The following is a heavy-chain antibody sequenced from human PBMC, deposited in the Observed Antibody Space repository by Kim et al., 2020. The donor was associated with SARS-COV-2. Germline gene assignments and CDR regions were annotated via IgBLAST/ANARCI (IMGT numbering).Heavy chain of an antibody. V-gene: IGHV4-34*01. J-gene: IGHJ6*03. Sequence: SETLSLTCAVYGGSFSGYYWSWIRQPPGKGLEWIGEINHSGSTNYNPSVKSRVTISVDTSKNQFSLKLSSATAADTAVYYCARGTRQWLVRGPYYYYMDV. CDR2: INHSGST. CDR3: ARGTRQWLVRGPYYYYMDV. D-gene: IGHD6-19*01. CDR1: GGSFSGYY.